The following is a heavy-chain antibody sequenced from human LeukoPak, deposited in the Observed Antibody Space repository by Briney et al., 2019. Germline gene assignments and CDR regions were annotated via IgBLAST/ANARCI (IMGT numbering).Heavy chain of an antibody. Sequence: PGRSLRLSCAASGFAFSIYGMHWVRQAPGKGLEWVAVISYDGSNKYYADSVKGRFTISRDNAKNSLYLQMNSLSIEDTAVYYCVRYASGNHAPFDYWGQGTLVTVSS. V-gene: IGHV3-30*03. CDR2: ISYDGSNK. D-gene: IGHD3-16*01. CDR1: GFAFSIYG. J-gene: IGHJ4*02. CDR3: VRYASGNHAPFDY.